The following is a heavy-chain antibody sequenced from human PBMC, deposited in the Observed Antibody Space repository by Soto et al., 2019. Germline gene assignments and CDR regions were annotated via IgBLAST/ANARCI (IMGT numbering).Heavy chain of an antibody. CDR1: GLTFSTDE. V-gene: IGHV3-48*03. CDR3: VREGGSLAFDY. Sequence: GGSLRLSCAVSGLTFSTDEMNWVRQAPGKGLEWLAYIGYTPTTIKYADSVKGRFAVSRDNAKKSLSLQMNNLRVEDTAVYYCVREGGSLAFDYWGQGTLVTVSS. CDR2: IGYTPTTI. J-gene: IGHJ4*02. D-gene: IGHD1-1*01.